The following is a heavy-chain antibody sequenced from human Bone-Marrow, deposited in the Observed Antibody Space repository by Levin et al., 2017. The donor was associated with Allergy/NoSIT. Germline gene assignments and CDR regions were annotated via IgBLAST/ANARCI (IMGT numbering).Heavy chain of an antibody. CDR3: AKDKGPLFYYYGMDV. Sequence: GGSLRLSCAGSGFTFSTYAMNWVRQAPGKGLEWVSSLSDTGGSTYHADSVKGRFTISRDNSKNTLYLQMNNLRAEDTAVYYCAKDKGPLFYYYGMDVWGQGTAVTVSS. CDR1: GFTFSTYA. CDR2: LSDTGGST. J-gene: IGHJ6*02. V-gene: IGHV3-23*01.